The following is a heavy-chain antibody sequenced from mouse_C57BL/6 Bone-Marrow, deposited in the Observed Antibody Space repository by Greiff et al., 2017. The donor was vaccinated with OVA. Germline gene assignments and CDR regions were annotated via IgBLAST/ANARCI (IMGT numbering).Heavy chain of an antibody. V-gene: IGHV5-17*01. CDR2: ISSGSSTI. CDR1: GFTFSDYG. J-gene: IGHJ1*03. D-gene: IGHD2-2*01. Sequence: EVKLVESGGGLVKPGGSLKLSCAASGFTFSDYGMHWVRQAPEKGLEWVAYISSGSSTIYYADTVKGRFTISRDNAKNTLFLQMTSLRSEDTAMYYGEIYGYFSYWYLEVWGTGTTVTVPS. CDR3: EIYGYFSYWYLEV.